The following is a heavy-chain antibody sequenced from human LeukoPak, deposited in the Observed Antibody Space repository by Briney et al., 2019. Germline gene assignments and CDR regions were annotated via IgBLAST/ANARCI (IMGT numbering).Heavy chain of an antibody. D-gene: IGHD3-3*01. J-gene: IGHJ6*02. CDR1: GYTFTSYG. CDR3: ARERVYDFWSGYYPGLGMDV. V-gene: IGHV1-18*01. CDR2: ISAYNGNT. Sequence: ASVNVSCKASGYTFTSYGISWVRQAPGQGLEWMGWISAYNGNTNYAQKLQGRVTMTTDTSTSTAYMELRSLRSDDTAVYYCARERVYDFWSGYYPGLGMDVWGQGTTVTVSS.